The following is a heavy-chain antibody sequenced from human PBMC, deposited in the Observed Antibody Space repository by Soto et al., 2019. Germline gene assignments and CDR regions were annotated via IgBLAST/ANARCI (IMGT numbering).Heavy chain of an antibody. J-gene: IGHJ4*02. CDR1: GGTVSSYA. CDR2: IIPIFGTA. CDR3: ARDPTYHYYDSSGYYYPGPYFDY. V-gene: IGHV1-69*13. D-gene: IGHD3-22*01. Sequence: ASVKVSCKASGGTVSSYAISWVRQAPGQGLEWMGGIIPIFGTANYAQKFQGRVTITADESTSTAYMELSSLRSEDTAVYYCARDPTYHYYDSSGYYYPGPYFDYWGQGTLVTVSS.